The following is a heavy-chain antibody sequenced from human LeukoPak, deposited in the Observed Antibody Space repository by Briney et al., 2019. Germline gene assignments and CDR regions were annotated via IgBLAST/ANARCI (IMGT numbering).Heavy chain of an antibody. CDR2: ISAYNGNT. D-gene: IGHD3-10*01. CDR3: AREGYYGSGSAYFFDY. J-gene: IGHJ4*02. CDR1: GYTFTSYG. V-gene: IGHV1-18*01. Sequence: ASVKVSCKASGYTFTSYGISWVRQAPGQGLEWMGWISAYNGNTNYAQKLQGRVTMTTDTSTSTAYMELRSLRSDDTAVYYCAREGYYGSGSAYFFDYWGQGTLVTVSS.